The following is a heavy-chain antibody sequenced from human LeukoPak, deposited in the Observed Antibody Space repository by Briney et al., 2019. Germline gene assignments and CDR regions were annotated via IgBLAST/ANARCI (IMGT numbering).Heavy chain of an antibody. V-gene: IGHV3-23*01. CDR1: GFTFSSYA. Sequence: TGGSLRLSCAASGFTFSSYAMSWVRQAPGKGLEWVSAISGSGGSTYYADSVKGRFTISRDNSKNTLYLQVNSLRAEDTAVYYCAKGGCSGGSCYAIGTYYFDYWGQGTLVTVSS. D-gene: IGHD2-15*01. CDR2: ISGSGGST. J-gene: IGHJ4*02. CDR3: AKGGCSGGSCYAIGTYYFDY.